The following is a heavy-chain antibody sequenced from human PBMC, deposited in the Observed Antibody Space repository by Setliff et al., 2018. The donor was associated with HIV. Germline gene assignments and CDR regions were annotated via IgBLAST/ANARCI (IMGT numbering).Heavy chain of an antibody. D-gene: IGHD1-20*01. J-gene: IGHJ4*02. CDR1: GFTLSSYS. V-gene: IGHV3-48*04. CDR3: ARDLWGTYNGYLHY. Sequence: GGSLRLSCAASGFTLSSYSMHWVRQAPGKGLEWVSYITGTGSGRDYADSVKGRFTISRDNAKNSLFLQMNNLTVDDTGLYFCARDLWGTYNGYLHYWGRGTLVTVSS. CDR2: ITGTGSGR.